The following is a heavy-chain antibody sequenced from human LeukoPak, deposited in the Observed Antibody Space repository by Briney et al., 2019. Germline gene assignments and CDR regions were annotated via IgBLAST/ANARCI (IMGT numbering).Heavy chain of an antibody. D-gene: IGHD2-8*01. CDR2: IYYSGST. V-gene: IGHV4-59*05. J-gene: IGHJ3*02. CDR3: ARQPGVAFDI. Sequence: SETLSLTCTVSGGSISSYYWSWIRQPPGKGLEWIGSIYYSGSTYYNPSLKSRVTISVDTSKNQFSLKLSSVTAADTAVYYCARQPGVAFDIWGQGTMVTVSS. CDR1: GGSISSYY.